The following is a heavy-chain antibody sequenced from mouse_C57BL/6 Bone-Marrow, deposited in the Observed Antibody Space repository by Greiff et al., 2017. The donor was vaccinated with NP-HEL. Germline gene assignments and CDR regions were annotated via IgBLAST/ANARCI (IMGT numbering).Heavy chain of an antibody. Sequence: EVQLQQSGPVLVKPGASVKMSCKASGYTFTDYYMNWVKQSHGKSLEWIGVINPYNGGTSYNQKFKGKATLTVDKSSSTAYMELNSLTSEDSAVYYCARRIRYSTVAYWGQGTLVTVSA. V-gene: IGHV1-19*01. D-gene: IGHD1-1*01. CDR1: GYTFTDYY. CDR2: INPYNGGT. CDR3: ARRIRYSTVAY. J-gene: IGHJ3*01.